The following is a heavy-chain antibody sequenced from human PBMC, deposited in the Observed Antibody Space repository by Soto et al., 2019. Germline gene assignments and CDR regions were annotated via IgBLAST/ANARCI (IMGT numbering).Heavy chain of an antibody. V-gene: IGHV2-5*02. CDR2: IYWDGEK. CDR3: EYGTFDYVWESKVNYYYSFNV. CDR1: GFSMKTRRVH. J-gene: IGHJ6*02. D-gene: IGHD3-16*01. Sequence: QITLKESGPTLVKPAQTLTLTCTFSGFSMKTRRVHVGWIRQTPEKALEWLALIYWDGEKRYSPSLESRLTISKDTSKNLVVLTMTDMDPVDTATYYSEYGTFDYVWESKVNYYYSFNVWGQGTTVVVSS.